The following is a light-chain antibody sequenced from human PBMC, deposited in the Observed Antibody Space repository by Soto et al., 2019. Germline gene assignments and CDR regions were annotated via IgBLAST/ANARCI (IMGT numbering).Light chain of an antibody. Sequence: QTVVTQPPSVSGAPGQRVTISCTGSSSNIGAGYDVHWYQQLPGTAPKLLIYGNSNRPSGVPDRFSGSKSGTSASLAITGLQAEVEADYYCQSYDSSLSGVVFGGGTKLTVL. CDR2: GNS. J-gene: IGLJ2*01. V-gene: IGLV1-40*01. CDR1: SSNIGAGYD. CDR3: QSYDSSLSGVV.